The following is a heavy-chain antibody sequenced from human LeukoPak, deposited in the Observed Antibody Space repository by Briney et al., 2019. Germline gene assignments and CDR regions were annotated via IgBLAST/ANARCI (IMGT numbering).Heavy chain of an antibody. V-gene: IGHV7-4-1*02. CDR3: AREMYYDFWSGQYNWFDP. CDR1: GYTFTKYG. J-gene: IGHJ5*02. Sequence: ASVKVSCKASGYTFTKYGITWVRQAPGQGLEWMGWINTNTGNPTYAQGFTGRFVFSLDTSVSTAYLQISSLRAEDTAVYYCAREMYYDFWSGQYNWFDPWGQGTLVTVSS. CDR2: INTNTGNP. D-gene: IGHD3-3*01.